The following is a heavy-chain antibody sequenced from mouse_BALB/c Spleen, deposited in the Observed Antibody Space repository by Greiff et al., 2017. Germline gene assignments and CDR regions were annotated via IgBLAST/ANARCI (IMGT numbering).Heavy chain of an antibody. Sequence: EVKLMESGPGLVKPSQSLSLTCTVTGYSITSDYAWNWIRQFPGNKLEWMGYISYSGSTSYNPSLKSRISITRDTSKNQFFLQLNSMTTEDTATYYCARCTTANLYYFDYWGQGATLTVSS. CDR2: ISYSGST. J-gene: IGHJ2*01. D-gene: IGHD1-2*01. V-gene: IGHV3-2*02. CDR1: GYSITSDYA. CDR3: ARCTTANLYYFDY.